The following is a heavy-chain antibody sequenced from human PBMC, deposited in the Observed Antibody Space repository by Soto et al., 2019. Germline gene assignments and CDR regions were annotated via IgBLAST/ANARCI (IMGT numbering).Heavy chain of an antibody. CDR1: GGSFSGYY. CDR3: ATSGDFWSGRGLVY. J-gene: IGHJ4*02. V-gene: IGHV4-34*01. D-gene: IGHD3-3*01. CDR2: INHSGST. Sequence: QVQLQQWGAGLLKPSETLSLTCAVYGGSFSGYYWSWIRQPPGKGLEWIGEINHSGSTNYNPSLKSRVTISVDTSKNQFSLKLSSVNAADTAVYYCATSGDFWSGRGLVYWGQGTLVTVSS.